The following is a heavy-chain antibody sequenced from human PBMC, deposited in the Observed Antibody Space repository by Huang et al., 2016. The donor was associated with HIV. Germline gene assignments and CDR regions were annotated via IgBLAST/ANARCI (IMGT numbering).Heavy chain of an antibody. CDR1: GGSFSGYY. CDR3: ARGQGGYYYYYMDV. CDR2: INHSEST. Sequence: QVQLQQWGAGLLRPSETLSLTCAVYGGSFSGYYGTGIRQPPGTGLEGIGEINHSESTNYNPSLKSRVTMSVDTSRNQFSLTLTSVTAADTAVYYCARGQGGYYYYYMDVWGKGTTVTVSS. V-gene: IGHV4-34*01. J-gene: IGHJ6*03.